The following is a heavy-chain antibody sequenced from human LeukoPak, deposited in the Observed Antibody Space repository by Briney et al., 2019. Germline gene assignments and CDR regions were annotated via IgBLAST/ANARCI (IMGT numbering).Heavy chain of an antibody. CDR2: IKQDGSEK. V-gene: IGHV3-7*03. J-gene: IGHJ4*02. D-gene: IGHD3-10*01. CDR1: GFPFTSYW. Sequence: GSLSLSCAASGFPFTSYWMTWVRPAPEKGLEWVANIKQDGSEKYYVDSVKGRFTVSRDNAKNSFYLQMNSLRVEDTAVYYCARVPPITMVRGVMDYWGQGTRVTVSS. CDR3: ARVPPITMVRGVMDY.